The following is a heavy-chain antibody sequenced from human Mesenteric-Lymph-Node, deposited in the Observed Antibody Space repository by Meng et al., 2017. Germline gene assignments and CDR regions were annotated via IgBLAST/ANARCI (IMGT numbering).Heavy chain of an antibody. V-gene: IGHV1-8*01. Sequence: ASAKVSCKASGYTFTSYDINWVRQATGQGLEWMGWMNPNSGNTGYAQKFQGRVTMTRNTSISTAYMELSSLRSEDTAVYYCARGTIAVAPYGMDVWGQGTTVTVSS. CDR1: GYTFTSYD. CDR3: ARGTIAVAPYGMDV. J-gene: IGHJ6*02. D-gene: IGHD6-19*01. CDR2: MNPNSGNT.